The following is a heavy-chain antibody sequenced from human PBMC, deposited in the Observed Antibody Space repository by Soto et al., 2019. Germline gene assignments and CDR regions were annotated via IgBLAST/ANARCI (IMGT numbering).Heavy chain of an antibody. Sequence: SVKVSCKASGGTFSTYAISWVRQAPGQGLEWMGGIIPIFGTANYAQKFQGRVTITADGSTSTAHMEVSSLRSEDTAVYYCARVLKNVSPYDSSGYYYYWGQGTLVTVSS. CDR1: GGTFSTYA. J-gene: IGHJ4*02. CDR2: IIPIFGTA. CDR3: ARVLKNVSPYDSSGYYYY. D-gene: IGHD3-22*01. V-gene: IGHV1-69*13.